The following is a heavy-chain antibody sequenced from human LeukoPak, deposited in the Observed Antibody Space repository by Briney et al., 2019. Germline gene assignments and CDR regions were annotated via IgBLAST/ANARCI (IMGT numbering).Heavy chain of an antibody. V-gene: IGHV3-48*04. CDR3: ARDGWVVVTAILDFDY. Sequence: GGSLRLSCAASGFTFSSYSMNWVRQAPGKGLEWVSYISSSSSTIYYADSVKGRFTISRDNAKNSLYLQMNSLRAEDTAVYYCARDGWVVVTAILDFDYWGQGTLVTVSS. CDR2: ISSSSSTI. D-gene: IGHD2-21*02. J-gene: IGHJ4*02. CDR1: GFTFSSYS.